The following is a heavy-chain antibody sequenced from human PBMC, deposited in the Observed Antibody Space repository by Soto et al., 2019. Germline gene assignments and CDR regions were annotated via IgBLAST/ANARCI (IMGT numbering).Heavy chain of an antibody. CDR1: GFTIVNYG. J-gene: IGHJ4*02. CDR3: STTGGDCTHRVCYDY. V-gene: IGHV1-18*01. Sequence: VTCEACGFTIVNYGVRWLCHDTGQGREGLGWSRRYKGDTYYAQSLQGRVTVSKDTSTNTAYRELRGLRSDETAVYFCSTTGGDCTHRVCYDYCGQGTLVTVYS. D-gene: IGHD2-8*01. CDR2: SRRYKGDT.